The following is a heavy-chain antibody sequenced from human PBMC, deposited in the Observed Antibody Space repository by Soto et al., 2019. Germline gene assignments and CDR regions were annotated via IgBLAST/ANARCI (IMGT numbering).Heavy chain of an antibody. D-gene: IGHD2-15*01. J-gene: IGHJ4*02. CDR2: ISYDGSNK. CDR1: GFTFSSYG. Sequence: GWSLRLSCAASGFTFSSYGMHWFRQAPGKGLEWVAVISYDGSNKYYADSVKGRFTISRDNSKNTLYLQMNSLRAEDTAVYYCAKDGGYSASGDFDYWGQGTLVTVSS. V-gene: IGHV3-30*18. CDR3: AKDGGYSASGDFDY.